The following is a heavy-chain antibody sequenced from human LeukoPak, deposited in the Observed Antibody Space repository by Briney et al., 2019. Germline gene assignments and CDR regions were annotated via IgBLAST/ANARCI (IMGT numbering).Heavy chain of an antibody. Sequence: SQTLSLTCTVSGGSISSYYWSWIRQPPGKGLEWIGYVYYSGSTNYNPSLKSRVTISVDTSKTQFSLNLSSVTAADTAVYYCARGGPLNYYYYVMDVWGQGTTVTVSS. V-gene: IGHV4-59*01. CDR1: GGSISSYY. CDR2: VYYSGST. CDR3: ARGGPLNYYYYVMDV. D-gene: IGHD3-10*01. J-gene: IGHJ6*02.